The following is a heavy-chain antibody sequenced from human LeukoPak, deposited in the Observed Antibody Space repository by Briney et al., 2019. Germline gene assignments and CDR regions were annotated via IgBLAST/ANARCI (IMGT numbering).Heavy chain of an antibody. CDR2: IIPIFTSP. V-gene: IGHV1-69*13. CDR1: GGTFSNFG. D-gene: IGHD5-18*01. J-gene: IGHJ4*02. Sequence: ASVKVSCKASGGTFSNFGVNWVRLAPGQGLEWMGGIIPIFTSPNYAQKFQGRVTITADESTSTAYMELSSPRSEDTAVYYCARGAVMVTLATHFDYWGQGTLVTVSS. CDR3: ARGAVMVTLATHFDY.